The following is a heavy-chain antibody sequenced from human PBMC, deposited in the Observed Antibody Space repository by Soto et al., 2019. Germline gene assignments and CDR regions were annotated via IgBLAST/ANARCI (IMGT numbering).Heavy chain of an antibody. D-gene: IGHD3-16*01. V-gene: IGHV4-39*01. CDR3: ARQPRGPGYGERGLYFDY. CDR2: VYYSGST. Sequence: TVSGGSTNSRSDYWGWIRQPPGKGLEWIGSVYYSGSTYDNPSLQSRVTISVDTSRNQFSLKLISVTAADTAVYFCARQPRGPGYGERGLYFDYWGQGTLVTVSS. CDR1: GGSTNSRSDY. J-gene: IGHJ4*02.